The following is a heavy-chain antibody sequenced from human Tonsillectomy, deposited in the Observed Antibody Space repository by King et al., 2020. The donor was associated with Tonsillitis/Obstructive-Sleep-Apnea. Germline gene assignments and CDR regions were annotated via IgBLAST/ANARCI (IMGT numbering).Heavy chain of an antibody. CDR3: ARDSMRHYFESSDSSGYYTFAY. Sequence: HVQLVESGAEVKKPGASVKVSCKASGYTFTSYGISWVRQAPGQGLEWMGGISDYNGNTNYAQNLQGRVTMTTDTSTSTAYLDLRSLRSDDTAVYYCARDSMRHYFESSDSSGYYTFAYWGQGTLVTVSS. CDR1: GYTFTSYG. CDR2: ISDYNGNT. J-gene: IGHJ4*02. D-gene: IGHD3-22*01. V-gene: IGHV1-18*01.